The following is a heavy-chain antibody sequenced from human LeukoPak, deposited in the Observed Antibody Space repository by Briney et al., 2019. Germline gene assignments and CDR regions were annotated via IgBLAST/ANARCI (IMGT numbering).Heavy chain of an antibody. CDR3: AKDLDYGDCNWFDP. V-gene: IGHV3-30*02. D-gene: IGHD4-17*01. CDR1: GFTFSSYG. Sequence: PGGSLRLSCAASGFTFSSYGMHWVRQAPGKGLEWVAFIRYDGSNKYYADSVKGRFTISRDNSENTLYLQMNSLRAEDTAVYYCAKDLDYGDCNWFDPWGQGTLVTVSS. CDR2: IRYDGSNK. J-gene: IGHJ5*02.